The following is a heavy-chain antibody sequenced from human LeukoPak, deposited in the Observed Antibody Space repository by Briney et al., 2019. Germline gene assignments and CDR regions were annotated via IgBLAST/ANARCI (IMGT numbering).Heavy chain of an antibody. D-gene: IGHD2-2*01. V-gene: IGHV1-69*13. CDR2: IIPIFGTA. J-gene: IGHJ6*03. CDR3: SSGHTRYYYYYYMDV. CDR1: GYTFTSYA. Sequence: SVKVSCKGSGYTFTSYAMNWVRQAPGQGLEWMGGIIPIFGTANYAQKFQGRVTITADESTSTAYMELSSLRSEDTAVYYCSSGHTRYYYYYYMDVWGKGTTVTVSS.